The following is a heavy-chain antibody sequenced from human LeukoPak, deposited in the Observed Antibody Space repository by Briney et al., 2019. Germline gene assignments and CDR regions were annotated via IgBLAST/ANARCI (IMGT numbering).Heavy chain of an antibody. CDR1: GVSISSSSYH. V-gene: IGHV4-39*07. CDR2: IYYSGST. J-gene: IGHJ4*02. Sequence: KTSETLSLTCSVSGVSISSSSYHWGWIRQPPGKGLEWIASIYYSGSTYYNPSLKSRVTMSVDTSKNQFSLKLSSVTAADTAVYYCARRAGSWYDYWGQGTLVTVSS. D-gene: IGHD6-13*01. CDR3: ARRAGSWYDY.